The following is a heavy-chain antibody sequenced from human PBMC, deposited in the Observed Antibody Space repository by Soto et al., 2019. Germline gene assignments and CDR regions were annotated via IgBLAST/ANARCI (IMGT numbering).Heavy chain of an antibody. CDR3: ARDGGPGSYYTQLWYSGLAF. V-gene: IGHV1-69*13. D-gene: IGHD3-10*01. Sequence: SVKVSCKASGGTFSSYAISWVRQAPGQGLEWMGGIIPIFGTANYAQKFQGRVTITADESTSTAYMELSSLRSEDTAVYYCARDGGPGSYYTQLWYSGLAFGGKGPTVPVSP. CDR1: GGTFSSYA. J-gene: IGHJ6*04. CDR2: IIPIFGTA.